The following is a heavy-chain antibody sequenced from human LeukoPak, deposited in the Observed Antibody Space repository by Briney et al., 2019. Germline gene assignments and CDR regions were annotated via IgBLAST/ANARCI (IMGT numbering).Heavy chain of an antibody. CDR3: ARSGGWFFALGVDY. CDR1: GGSFSDYW. CDR2: VNHSGRT. D-gene: IGHD6-19*01. V-gene: IGHV4-34*01. J-gene: IGHJ4*02. Sequence: SETLSLTCAVYGGSFSDYWWTWIRQSPGKGLEWIGEVNHSGRTNYNPSLKSRVTAYVDTSKNQFSLNLNSMTAADTAVYYCARSGGWFFALGVDYWGQGLLVTVSS.